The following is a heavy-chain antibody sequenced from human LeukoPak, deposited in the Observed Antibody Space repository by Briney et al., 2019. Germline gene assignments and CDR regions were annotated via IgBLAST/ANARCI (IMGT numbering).Heavy chain of an antibody. J-gene: IGHJ5*02. CDR3: ACRELTSTRSYP. CDR2: IYPGDSRI. V-gene: IGHV5-51*01. Sequence: GESLKISCKGVGYSFTSYWIGWVRQMPGKGMEWMGVIYPGDSRIRYNPSFQGQFTISVDKSISTAYLQWDSLKASDTGMYYCACRELTSTRSYPWGQGTLVTVSS. D-gene: IGHD2-2*01. CDR1: GYSFTSYW.